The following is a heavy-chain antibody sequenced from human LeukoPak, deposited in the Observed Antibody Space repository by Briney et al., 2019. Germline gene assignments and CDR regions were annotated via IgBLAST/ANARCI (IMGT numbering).Heavy chain of an antibody. CDR3: AKMTDSTPYSSGTFDS. CDR1: GFPLRSYA. Sequence: GGSLRLSCSASGFPLRSYAMGWVRQAPGKGLEWVSAITDTGDKTYYADSVKGRFTISRDNSRNTLYLHMSRLRAKDTALFYCAKMTDSTPYSSGTFDSWGQGTLVTVSS. J-gene: IGHJ4*02. D-gene: IGHD3-10*01. V-gene: IGHV3-23*01. CDR2: ITDTGDKT.